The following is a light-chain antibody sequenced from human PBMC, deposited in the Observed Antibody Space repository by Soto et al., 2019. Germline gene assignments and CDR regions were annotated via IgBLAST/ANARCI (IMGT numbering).Light chain of an antibody. J-gene: IGKJ1*01. CDR1: QSISSW. Sequence: DIQMTQSPSTLSATAGDRVTITCGASQSISSWLAWYQHKPGKAPKFLIYAASYVQTGAPSRLSGSGSGTDLTITITSMQTEDSETYYCQQSDSNTWTFGHGTKVDI. V-gene: IGKV1-39*01. CDR3: QQSDSNTWT. CDR2: AAS.